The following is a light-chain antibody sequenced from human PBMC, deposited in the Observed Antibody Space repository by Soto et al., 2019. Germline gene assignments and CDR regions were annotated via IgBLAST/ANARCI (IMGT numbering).Light chain of an antibody. Sequence: QSVLTQPASVSGSPGQSITISCTGTSSDVGGYNYVSWYQQHPGKAPKLMIYEVSNRPSGVSNRFSGSKSGNTASLTISGLQAEDEADYYFCSYTSSNTRDVVFGGGTKLAVL. V-gene: IGLV2-14*01. CDR3: CSYTSSNTRDVV. J-gene: IGLJ2*01. CDR2: EVS. CDR1: SSDVGGYNY.